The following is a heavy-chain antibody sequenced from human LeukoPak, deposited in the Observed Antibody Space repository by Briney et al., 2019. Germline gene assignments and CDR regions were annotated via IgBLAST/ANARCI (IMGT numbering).Heavy chain of an antibody. Sequence: SETLSLTCAVYGGSFSGYYWSWIRQPPGKGLEWIGEINHSGSTNYNPSLKSRVTISVDTSKNQFSLKLSSVTAADAAVYYCAGSSAGYSSSWSTAFDYWGQGTLVTVSS. CDR2: INHSGST. CDR1: GGSFSGYY. D-gene: IGHD6-13*01. J-gene: IGHJ4*02. CDR3: AGSSAGYSSSWSTAFDY. V-gene: IGHV4-34*01.